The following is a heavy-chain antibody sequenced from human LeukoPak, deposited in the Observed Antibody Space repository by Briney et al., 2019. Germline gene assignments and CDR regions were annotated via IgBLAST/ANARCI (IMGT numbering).Heavy chain of an antibody. J-gene: IGHJ6*02. CDR1: GFTFSSYA. CDR2: ISGSGDST. CDR3: AKSLFALRGDPGDV. V-gene: IGHV3-23*01. Sequence: GGSLRLSCAASGFTFSSYAMSWVRQAPGKGLEWVSAISGSGDSTYYADSVKGRFTISRDNSKNTLCLLMNSLRGEDTAVYYCAKSLFALRGDPGDVWGQGTTVTVSS. D-gene: IGHD3-10*01.